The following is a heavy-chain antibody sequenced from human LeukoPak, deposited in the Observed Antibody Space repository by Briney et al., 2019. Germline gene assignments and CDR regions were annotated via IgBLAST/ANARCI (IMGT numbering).Heavy chain of an antibody. CDR1: GFTFSSYA. Sequence: GGSLRLSCAASGFTFSSYAMHWVRQAPGKGLEWVAVISYDGSNKYYADSVKGRFTISRDNSKNTLYLQMNGLRAEDTAVYYCARGLDYYGSGSYFERGYFDYWGQGTLVTVSS. CDR3: ARGLDYYGSGSYFERGYFDY. J-gene: IGHJ4*02. V-gene: IGHV3-30*04. CDR2: ISYDGSNK. D-gene: IGHD3-10*01.